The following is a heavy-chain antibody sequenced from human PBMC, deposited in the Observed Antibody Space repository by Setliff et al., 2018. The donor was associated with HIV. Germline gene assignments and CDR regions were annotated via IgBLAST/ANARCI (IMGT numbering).Heavy chain of an antibody. Sequence: SETLSLTCTVSGGSINSYYWSWIRQPPGKRLEWIGYIHNSGSTNYSPSLKSRVTMSVDTSNNQFSLKLTSVTAADTAVYYCARRGPYGSGSYGRYYDYYYMDVWGKGTTVTVSS. CDR2: IHNSGST. CDR1: GGSINSYY. D-gene: IGHD3-10*01. CDR3: ARRGPYGSGSYGRYYDYYYMDV. J-gene: IGHJ6*03. V-gene: IGHV4-59*01.